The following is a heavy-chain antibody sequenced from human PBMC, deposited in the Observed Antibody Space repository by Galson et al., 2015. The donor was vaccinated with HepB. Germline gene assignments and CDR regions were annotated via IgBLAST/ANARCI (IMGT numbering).Heavy chain of an antibody. CDR2: ISSSSSYT. V-gene: IGHV3-11*03. J-gene: IGHJ3*02. CDR1: GFTFSDYY. Sequence: SLRLSCAASGFTFSDYYMSWIRQAPGKGLEWVSYISSSSSYTNYADSVKGRFTISRDNAKNSLYLQMNSLRAEDTAVYYCARDPSFDYGDYEGGMLFDIWGQGTMVTVSS. D-gene: IGHD4-17*01. CDR3: ARDPSFDYGDYEGGMLFDI.